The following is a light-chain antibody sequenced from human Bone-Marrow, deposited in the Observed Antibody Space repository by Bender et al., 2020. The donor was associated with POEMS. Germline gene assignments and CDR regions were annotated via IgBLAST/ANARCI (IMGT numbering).Light chain of an antibody. CDR2: SNN. J-gene: IGLJ3*02. CDR1: SSSFGNNA. V-gene: IGLV1-44*01. Sequence: QSVLTQPPSASGTPGQSGTISCSETSSSFGNNAANWYQHVPGTAPKLLIYSNNQRPSGVPDRFSASTSGTSASLAISGLHSEDEADYYCSAWDDSLNGWVFGGGTKLTVL. CDR3: SAWDDSLNGWV.